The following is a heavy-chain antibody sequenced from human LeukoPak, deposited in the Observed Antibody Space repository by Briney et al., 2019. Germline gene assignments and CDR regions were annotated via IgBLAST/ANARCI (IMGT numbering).Heavy chain of an antibody. CDR3: ARVDSAIYSSEHYYYYGMDV. CDR1: GYIFTSYY. Sequence: ASVKVSCKASGYIFTSYYMHWVRQAPGQGLEWMGWINPNSGGTNYAQKFQGRVTMTRDTSISTAYMELSGLRSDDTAVYYCARVDSAIYSSEHYYYYGMDVWGQGTTVTVSS. V-gene: IGHV1-2*02. J-gene: IGHJ6*02. CDR2: INPNSGGT. D-gene: IGHD6-25*01.